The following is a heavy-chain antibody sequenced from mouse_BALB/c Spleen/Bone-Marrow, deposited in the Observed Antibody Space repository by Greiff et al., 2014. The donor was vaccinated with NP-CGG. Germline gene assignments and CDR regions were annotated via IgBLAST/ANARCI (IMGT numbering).Heavy chain of an antibody. CDR1: GFNIKDTY. CDR2: IDPANGNT. CDR3: ATYYRYDRRFAY. J-gene: IGHJ3*01. Sequence: EVQGVESGAELVKLGASVKLSCTASGFNIKDTYMHWVKQRPEQGLEWIGRIDPANGNTKYDPKFQGKATITADTSSNTAYLQLSSLTSEDTAVYYCATYYRYDRRFAYWGQGTLVTVSA. D-gene: IGHD2-14*01. V-gene: IGHV14-3*02.